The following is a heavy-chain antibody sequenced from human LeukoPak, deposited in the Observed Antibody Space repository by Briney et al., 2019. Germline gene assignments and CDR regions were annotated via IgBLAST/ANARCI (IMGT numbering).Heavy chain of an antibody. V-gene: IGHV4-39*07. CDR1: GGSISSSSYY. CDR2: IYYSGST. CDR3: ARDQGYCSGGSCYWFDP. J-gene: IGHJ5*02. Sequence: SETLSLTCTVSGGSISSSSYYWGWLRQPPGKGLEWIGSIYYSGSTYYNPSLKSRVTISVDTSKNQFSLKLSSVTAAHTAVYYCARDQGYCSGGSCYWFDPWGQGTLVTVSS. D-gene: IGHD2-15*01.